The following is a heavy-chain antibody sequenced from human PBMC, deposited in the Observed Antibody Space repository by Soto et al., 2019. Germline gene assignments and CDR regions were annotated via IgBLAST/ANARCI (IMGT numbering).Heavy chain of an antibody. CDR1: GFTFSSYD. CDR3: ARGSASHYYYYGMDV. Sequence: PGGSLRLSCAASGFTFSSYDMHWVRQATGKGLEWVSAIGTAGDTYYPGSVKGRFTISRENAKNSLYLQMNSLRAEDTAVYYCARGSASHYYYYGMDVWGQGTTVTVSS. V-gene: IGHV3-13*01. CDR2: IGTAGDT. J-gene: IGHJ6*02.